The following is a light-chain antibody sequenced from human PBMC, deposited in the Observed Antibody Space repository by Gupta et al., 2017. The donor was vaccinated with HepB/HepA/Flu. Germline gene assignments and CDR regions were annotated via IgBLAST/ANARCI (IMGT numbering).Light chain of an antibody. V-gene: IGLV2-11*01. Sequence: QSDLTQPPSVSGSPGQSVTISCTGTSSDVGGYNSVSWYQQHPGKAPKLMIYDVNKRPSGVPDRFSGSKSGNTASLTISGLQAEDEADYHCCSYAGDSSYVFGSGTKVTVL. J-gene: IGLJ1*01. CDR1: SSDVGGYNS. CDR2: DVN. CDR3: CSYAGDSSYV.